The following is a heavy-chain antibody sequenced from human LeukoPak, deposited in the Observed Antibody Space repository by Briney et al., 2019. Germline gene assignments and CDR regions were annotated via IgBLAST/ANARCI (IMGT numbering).Heavy chain of an antibody. CDR1: GFTFSSYA. Sequence: GGSLRLSCAASGFTFSSYAMHWVRQAPGKGLEWVAVISYDGSNKYYADSVKGRFTISRDNSKNTLYLQMNSLRAEDTAVYYCARMYYVRGDVFYYFDYWGQGTLVTVSS. CDR3: ARMYYVRGDVFYYFDY. CDR2: ISYDGSNK. D-gene: IGHD3-16*01. J-gene: IGHJ4*02. V-gene: IGHV3-30-3*01.